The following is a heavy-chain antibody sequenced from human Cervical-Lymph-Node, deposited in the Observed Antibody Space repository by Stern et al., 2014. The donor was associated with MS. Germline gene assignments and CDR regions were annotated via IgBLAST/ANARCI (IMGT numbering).Heavy chain of an antibody. CDR3: VWHSPSMTSDFFDL. CDR1: GFSLDTSGMG. Sequence: QITLKESGPALVKPTQSLTLTCSFSGFSLDTSGMGVGWIRQPPGQALEWLALILWDGEEQYSTSLKTRLSISKDPPKNQVVLRMTNMDLDDTATDFCVWHSPSMTSDFFDLWGQGILVTVSS. D-gene: IGHD4-11*01. CDR2: ILWDGEE. J-gene: IGHJ4*02. V-gene: IGHV2-5*02.